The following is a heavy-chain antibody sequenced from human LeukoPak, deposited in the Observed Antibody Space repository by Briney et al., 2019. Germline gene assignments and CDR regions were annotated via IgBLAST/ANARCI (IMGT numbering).Heavy chain of an antibody. V-gene: IGHV4-59*01. D-gene: IGHD1-14*01. CDR2: IYYSGST. CDR3: VGGYSPEYFQH. CDR1: GGSISSYY. J-gene: IGHJ1*01. Sequence: PSETLSLTCTVSGGSISSYYWSWIRQPPGRGLEWIGYIYYSGSTNYNPSLKSRVTISVDTSKNQFSLKLSSVTAADTAVYYCVGGYSPEYFQHWGQGTLVTVSS.